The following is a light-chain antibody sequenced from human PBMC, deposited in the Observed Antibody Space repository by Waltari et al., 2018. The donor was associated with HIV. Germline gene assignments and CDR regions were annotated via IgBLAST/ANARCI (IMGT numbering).Light chain of an antibody. CDR2: RNN. Sequence: QSVLTQPPSASGTPGQRVTISCSGSSPNLGSNYVYWYQQLPGTAPKLLIYRNNQRPSGVPDRFSGSKSGTSASLAISGLRSEDEADYYCAAWDDSLSVVYVFGTGTKVTVL. J-gene: IGLJ1*01. CDR1: SPNLGSNY. CDR3: AAWDDSLSVVYV. V-gene: IGLV1-47*01.